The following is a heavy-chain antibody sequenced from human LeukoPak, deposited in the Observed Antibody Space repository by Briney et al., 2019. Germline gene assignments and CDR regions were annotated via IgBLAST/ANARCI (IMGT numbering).Heavy chain of an antibody. Sequence: ASVKVSCKASGGTFSSYAISWVRQAPGQGLEWMGGIIPIFGTANYAQKFQGRVTITADESTSTAYMELSSLRSEDTAVYYCARDDRTSTSRYNWFDPWGQGTLVTVSS. CDR3: ARDDRTSTSRYNWFDP. CDR2: IIPIFGTA. CDR1: GGTFSSYA. J-gene: IGHJ5*02. V-gene: IGHV1-69*13. D-gene: IGHD2-2*01.